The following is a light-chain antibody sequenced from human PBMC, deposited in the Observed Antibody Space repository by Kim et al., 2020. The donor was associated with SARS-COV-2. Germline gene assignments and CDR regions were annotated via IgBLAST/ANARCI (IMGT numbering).Light chain of an antibody. J-gene: IGLJ3*02. CDR2: TND. Sequence: ELTQPPSASGTPGQRVTISCSGSSSNIGSNTLNWYQQLPGAAPKLLIYTNDNRPSGVPDRFSGSKSGTSASLAISGLQSEDEADYYCSTWDDSLNGPVFGGGTQLTVL. CDR1: SSNIGSNT. CDR3: STWDDSLNGPV. V-gene: IGLV1-44*01.